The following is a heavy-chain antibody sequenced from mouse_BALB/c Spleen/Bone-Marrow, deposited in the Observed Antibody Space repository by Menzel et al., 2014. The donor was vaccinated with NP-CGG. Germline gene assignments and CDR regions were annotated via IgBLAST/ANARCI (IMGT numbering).Heavy chain of an antibody. CDR3: ARLRGYFAMDY. J-gene: IGHJ4*01. Sequence: VQLQQPGPGLVKPSQSLSLTCSVTGYSITSGYYWNWIRQFPGNKLEWMGYISYDGSNDYNPSLKNRISITRDTSKNQFFLKLNSVTAEDAGTYYCARLRGYFAMDYWGQGTSVTVSS. D-gene: IGHD1-1*01. CDR2: ISYDGSN. CDR1: GYSITSGYY. V-gene: IGHV3-6*02.